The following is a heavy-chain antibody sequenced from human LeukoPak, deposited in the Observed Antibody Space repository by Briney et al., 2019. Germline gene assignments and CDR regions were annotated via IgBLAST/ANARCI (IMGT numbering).Heavy chain of an antibody. Sequence: PSETLSLTCAVYGGSFSGYYWSWIRQPPGKGLEWIGYIFHSGNTNYNPSLKSRVTISVDTSKNQFSLILSSVTAADTAVYYCATSRGYSSGLDYWGQGTLVTVSP. CDR1: GGSFSGYY. CDR2: IFHSGNT. V-gene: IGHV4-34*12. CDR3: ATSRGYSSGLDY. J-gene: IGHJ4*02. D-gene: IGHD5-18*01.